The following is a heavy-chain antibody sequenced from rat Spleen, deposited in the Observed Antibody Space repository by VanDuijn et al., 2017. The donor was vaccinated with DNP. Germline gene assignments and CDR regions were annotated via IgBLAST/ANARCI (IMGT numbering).Heavy chain of an antibody. D-gene: IGHD3-1*01. CDR2: ITNTGGSI. CDR1: GFTFSNYW. Sequence: EVQLVESGGGLVQPGRSLKLSCAASGFTFSNYWMTWIRQAPGKGLEWVASITNTGGSIFYPDSVKGRFTISRDNAQNTLYLQMDSLRSEDTATYFCTREIKWYFDYWGQGVMVTVSS. V-gene: IGHV5-31*01. CDR3: TREIKWYFDY. J-gene: IGHJ2*01.